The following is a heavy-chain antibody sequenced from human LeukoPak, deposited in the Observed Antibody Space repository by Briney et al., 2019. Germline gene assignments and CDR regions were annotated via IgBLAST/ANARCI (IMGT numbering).Heavy chain of an antibody. V-gene: IGHV3-15*01. CDR2: IKSKTDGGTT. Sequence: GGSLRLSCAASGFTFSNAWMSWVRQAPGKGLEWVGRIKSKTDGGTTDYAAPVKGRFTISRDDSKNTLFLQMNSLRAEDTAVYYCARDLVVVPAAITAGWGQGTLVTVSS. CDR3: ARDLVVVPAAITAG. J-gene: IGHJ4*02. CDR1: GFTFSNAW. D-gene: IGHD2-2*01.